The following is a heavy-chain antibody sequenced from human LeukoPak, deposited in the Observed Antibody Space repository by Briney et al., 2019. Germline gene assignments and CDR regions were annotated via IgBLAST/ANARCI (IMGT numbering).Heavy chain of an antibody. V-gene: IGHV3-7*01. CDR1: GFTFSSRDW. J-gene: IGHJ4*02. CDR2: IKQDGSEK. Sequence: PGGSLRLSCVASGFTFSSRDWMTWVRQAPGKGLEWVANIKQDGSEKNYVDSVKGRFTISRDNAKNSVDLQMNSLRVEDTAVYYCARGWGNIRTTGSSFDNWGQGTLVTVSS. D-gene: IGHD7-27*01. CDR3: ARGWGNIRTTGSSFDN.